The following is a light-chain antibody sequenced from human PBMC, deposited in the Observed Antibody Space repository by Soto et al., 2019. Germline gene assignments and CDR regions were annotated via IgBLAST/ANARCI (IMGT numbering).Light chain of an antibody. CDR1: QSVSSK. J-gene: IGKJ1*01. V-gene: IGKV3-15*01. Sequence: EIVLTQSPATLSVSPGERATLSCRASQSVSSKLAWYQQKLGQAPRLLIHGASTRATGIPARFSGSGSGTEFTLTISSLQSEDFAVYYCQQYNSWPLTFGQGTKVEIK. CDR2: GAS. CDR3: QQYNSWPLT.